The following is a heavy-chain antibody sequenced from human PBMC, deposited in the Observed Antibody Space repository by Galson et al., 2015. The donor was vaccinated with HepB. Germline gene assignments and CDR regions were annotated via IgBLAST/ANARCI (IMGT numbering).Heavy chain of an antibody. CDR2: ISYDGSNK. V-gene: IGHV3-30*19. D-gene: IGHD3-9*01. CDR3: ARAYYDILPVDY. CDR1: GFTFSSYG. Sequence: SLRLSCAASGFTFSSYGMHWVRQAPGKGLEWVAVISYDGSNKYYADSVKGRFTISRDNSKNTLYLQMNSLRAEDTAVYYCARAYYDILPVDYWGQGTLVTVSS. J-gene: IGHJ4*02.